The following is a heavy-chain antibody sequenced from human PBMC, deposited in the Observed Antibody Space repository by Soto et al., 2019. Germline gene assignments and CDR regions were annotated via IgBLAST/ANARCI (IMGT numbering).Heavy chain of an antibody. J-gene: IGHJ4*02. V-gene: IGHV3-33*01. CDR2: IWYDGSSK. Sequence: QVQLVESGGGVVQPGRSLRLSCAASGFTFSSYGMHWVRQAPGKGLEWVAVIWYDGSSKYYADSVKGRVTISRDNSKNTLELQMNSMRAEDTAVYYCARDLLTIAAAGTPAGYWGQGTLVTVSS. CDR1: GFTFSSYG. CDR3: ARDLLTIAAAGTPAGY. D-gene: IGHD6-13*01.